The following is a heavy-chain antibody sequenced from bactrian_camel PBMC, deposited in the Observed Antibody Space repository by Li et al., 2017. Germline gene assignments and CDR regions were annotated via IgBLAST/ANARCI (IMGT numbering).Heavy chain of an antibody. CDR2: ISIGDGIP. Sequence: HVQLVESGGGSVQAGGSLRLSCIVSGDTNNKHCVGWFRQAPGQEREGVAAISIGDGIPYYADPVKDRFTISWDSAKRTLYLQMNKLNTEDTAMYYCAADHTFRFGVCVLGGSGGSWADWGQGTQVTVS. D-gene: IGHD6*01. J-gene: IGHJ4*01. CDR1: GDTNNKHC. V-gene: IGHV3-3*01. CDR3: AADHTFRFGVCVLGGSGGSWAD.